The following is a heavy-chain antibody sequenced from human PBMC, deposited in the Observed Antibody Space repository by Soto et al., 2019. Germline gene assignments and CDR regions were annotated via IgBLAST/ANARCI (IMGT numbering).Heavy chain of an antibody. Sequence: QVQLVESGGDLVKPGGSLRLSCAASGFTFSDYYMSWIRQTPGKGLEWLSYITESGHAADYADSVRGRFTISRDNNKNSLYLQMNSLRVDGTGVYYCARAIRGYGAYGGYLGQGALGTVSS. J-gene: IGHJ4*02. CDR2: ITESGHAA. V-gene: IGHV3-11*04. CDR1: GFTFSDYY. D-gene: IGHD5-12*01. CDR3: ARAIRGYGAYGGY.